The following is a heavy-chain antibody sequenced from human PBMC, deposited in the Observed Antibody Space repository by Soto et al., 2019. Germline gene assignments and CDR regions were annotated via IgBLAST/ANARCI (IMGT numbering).Heavy chain of an antibody. CDR1: GGSVSGYY. CDR3: ERGYGRNFAY. CDR2: VNHSGST. Sequence: QVQLQQWGAGRLKPSETLSLTCAVYGGSVSGYYWSWIRQPPGKGLEWIGEVNHSGSTNYNPSLTRRVTISVDTSKNSFSLKLSSVTAADTAVYYCERGYGRNFAYWGQGTLVTVSS. J-gene: IGHJ4*02. V-gene: IGHV4-34*01. D-gene: IGHD3-10*01.